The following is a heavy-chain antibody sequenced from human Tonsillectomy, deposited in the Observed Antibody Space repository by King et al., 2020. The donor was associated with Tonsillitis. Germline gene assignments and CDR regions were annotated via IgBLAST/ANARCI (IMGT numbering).Heavy chain of an antibody. CDR3: ASTAPPYYYYYMGV. CDR1: GGSISSAGYY. J-gene: IGHJ6*03. CDR2: ISYSGNT. D-gene: IGHD4-17*01. V-gene: IGHV4-31*03. Sequence: VQLQESGPGLVKPSQTLSLTCTVSGGSISSAGYYWSWIRQSPGKGLEWIGYISYSGNTFYAPSLKSRLTISADTSKNQFSLKLSSVTAADTSVYYCASTAPPYYYYYMGVWGKGTTVTVSS.